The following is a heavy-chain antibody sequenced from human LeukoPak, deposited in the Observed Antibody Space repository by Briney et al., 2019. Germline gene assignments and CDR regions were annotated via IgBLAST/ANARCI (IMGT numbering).Heavy chain of an antibody. CDR2: ISPDGGVQ. CDR1: GFTFSTYW. Sequence: PGGSLRLSCAASGFTFSTYWMTWVRQAPGKGLEWVANISPDGGVQSYVDSVKGRFSISRDNAKNSLYLQMHSLRAEDTAVYYCAGNLVAAAPGDAWGQGTLGSVSS. V-gene: IGHV3-7*01. J-gene: IGHJ5*02. CDR3: AGNLVAAAPGDA. D-gene: IGHD2-2*01.